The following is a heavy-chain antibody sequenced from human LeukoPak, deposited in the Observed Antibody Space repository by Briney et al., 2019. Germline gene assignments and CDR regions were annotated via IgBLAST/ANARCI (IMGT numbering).Heavy chain of an antibody. J-gene: IGHJ4*02. D-gene: IGHD5-12*01. CDR1: GGSISSSSYY. V-gene: IGHV4-39*01. CDR3: ARQSGGYEEIDY. Sequence: SETLSLTCTVSGGSISSSSYYWGWIRQPPGKGLEWIGEINHSGSTNYNPSLKSRVTISVDTSKNQFSLKLSSVTAADTAVYYCARQSGGYEEIDYWGQGTLVTVSS. CDR2: INHSGST.